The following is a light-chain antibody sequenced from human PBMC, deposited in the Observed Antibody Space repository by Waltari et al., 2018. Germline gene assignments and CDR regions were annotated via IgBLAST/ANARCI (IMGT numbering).Light chain of an antibody. CDR2: DSS. J-gene: IGKJ4*01. CDR3: QQRIKWPLT. V-gene: IGKV3-11*01. Sequence: EIVLKQSPATLTLSPGERATLSCRASQSIASYLGWFQQRPGQAPRLLIYDSSNRAAGIPARFSGSGSGTDFTLTISSLEPEDFAVYYCQQRIKWPLTFGVGTKVEI. CDR1: QSIASY.